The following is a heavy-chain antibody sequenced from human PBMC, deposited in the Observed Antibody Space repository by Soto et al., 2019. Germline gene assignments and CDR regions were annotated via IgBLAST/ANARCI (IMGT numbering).Heavy chain of an antibody. J-gene: IGHJ6*02. CDR3: ARDRGVRGVIIGSYYGMDV. D-gene: IGHD3-10*01. CDR2: ISSSSSYI. V-gene: IGHV3-21*01. Sequence: EVQLVESGGGLVKPGGSLRLSCAASGFTFSSYSMNWVRQAPGKGLEWVSSISSSSSYIYYADSVKGRFTISRDNAKNSLYLQMNSLRAEDTAVYYCARDRGVRGVIIGSYYGMDVWGQGTTVTVSS. CDR1: GFTFSSYS.